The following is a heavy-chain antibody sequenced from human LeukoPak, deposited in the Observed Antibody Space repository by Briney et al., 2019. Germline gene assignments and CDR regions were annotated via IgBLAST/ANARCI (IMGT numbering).Heavy chain of an antibody. J-gene: IGHJ5*01. D-gene: IGHD3-22*01. Sequence: SETLSLTCTVSGGSISSSSYYWGWIRQPPGKGLEWIGRIHAGGSTNYNPSLKSRVTISADTSKNQFSLRLTSVTAADTAVYYCATTDFATSGYFLSWGLGTLVTVSS. V-gene: IGHV4-39*07. CDR1: GGSISSSSYY. CDR2: IHAGGST. CDR3: ATTDFATSGYFLS.